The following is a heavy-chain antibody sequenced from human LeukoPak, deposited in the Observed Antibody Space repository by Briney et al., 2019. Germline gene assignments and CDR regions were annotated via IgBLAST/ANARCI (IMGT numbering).Heavy chain of an antibody. CDR1: GFSFSNGW. CDR2: IKSKSERGTT. J-gene: IGHJ4*02. D-gene: IGHD2-2*02. V-gene: IGHV3-15*01. CDR3: TSNLYCSTSSCYTLDN. Sequence: GGSLRLSCAASGFSFSNGWMSWVRQAPGKGLEWVGRIKSKSERGTTDYAAPVKGRFTISRDGSTNTVYLHMNSLKTEDTAVYFCTSNLYCSTSSCYTLDNWGQGTLVAVSP.